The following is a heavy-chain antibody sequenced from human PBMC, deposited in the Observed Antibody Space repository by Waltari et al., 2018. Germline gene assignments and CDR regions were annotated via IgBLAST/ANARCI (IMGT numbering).Heavy chain of an antibody. J-gene: IGHJ4*02. CDR2: INHSGST. V-gene: IGHV4-34*01. CDR3: ARGRGDDYYDSSGYSD. D-gene: IGHD3-22*01. Sequence: QVQLQQWGAGLLKPSETLSLTCAVYGGSFSGYYWSWIRQPPGKGLEWIGEINHSGSTNYNPSLKSRVTISVDTSKNQFSLKLSSVTAADTAVYYCARGRGDDYYDSSGYSDWGQGTLVTVSS. CDR1: GGSFSGYY.